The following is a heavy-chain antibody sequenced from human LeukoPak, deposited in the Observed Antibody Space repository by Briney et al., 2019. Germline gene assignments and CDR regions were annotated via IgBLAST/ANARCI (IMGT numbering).Heavy chain of an antibody. Sequence: SETLSLTCTVSGGSISSGGYYWRWIRQHPGKGLEWIGYIYYSGSTYYNPSLKSRVTISVDTSKNQFSLKLSSVTAADTAVYYCARDRDYEAFDIWGQGTMVTVSS. D-gene: IGHD4-17*01. V-gene: IGHV4-31*03. CDR2: IYYSGST. J-gene: IGHJ3*02. CDR1: GGSISSGGYY. CDR3: ARDRDYEAFDI.